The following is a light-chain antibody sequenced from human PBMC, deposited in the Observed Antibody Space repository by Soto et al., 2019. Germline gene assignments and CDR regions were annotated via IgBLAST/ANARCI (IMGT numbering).Light chain of an antibody. Sequence: QSVLTQPPSVSGAPGQRVTISCTGSSSNIGAGSDVQWYQQLPGTPPNLLLVDNTNRPSVAPDRFSGSKSATSSSLANTGLLAADEADYYCRSSDTSLRGSIVFGAGTKVTVL. V-gene: IGLV1-40*01. CDR1: SSNIGAGSD. CDR3: RSSDTSLRGSIV. CDR2: DNT. J-gene: IGLJ1*01.